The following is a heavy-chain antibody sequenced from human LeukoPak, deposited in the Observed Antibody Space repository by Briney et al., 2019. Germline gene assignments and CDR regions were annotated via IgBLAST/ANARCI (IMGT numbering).Heavy chain of an antibody. CDR1: GYTFTSYY. J-gene: IGHJ4*02. V-gene: IGHV1-46*01. D-gene: IGHD1-26*01. CDR2: INPSGGST. CDR3: ARGASGSYHNPPSSY. Sequence: ASVKVSCKASGYTFTSYYMHWVRQAPGQGLEWMGIINPSGGSTNYAQKIQGRVTMTRDMSTGTVYMELSSLRSEDTAVYYCARGASGSYHNPPSSYWGQGTLVTVSS.